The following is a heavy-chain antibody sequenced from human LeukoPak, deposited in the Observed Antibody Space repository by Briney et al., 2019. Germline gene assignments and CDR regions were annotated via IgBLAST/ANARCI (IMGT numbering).Heavy chain of an antibody. CDR3: ARESEVSPGAPFDY. D-gene: IGHD7-27*01. CDR2: IGSSSSYI. J-gene: IGHJ4*02. CDR1: GFTFSSYS. V-gene: IGHV3-21*01. Sequence: GGSLRLSCAASGFTFSSYSMNWVRQAPGKGLEWVSSIGSSSSYIYYADSVKGRFTISRDNAKNSLYLQMNSLRAEDTAVYYCARESEVSPGAPFDYWGQGTLVTVSS.